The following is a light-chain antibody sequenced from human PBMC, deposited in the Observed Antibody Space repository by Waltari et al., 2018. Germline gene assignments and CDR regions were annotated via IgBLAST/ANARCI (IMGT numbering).Light chain of an antibody. CDR3: NSRDSSGNHLV. J-gene: IGLJ2*01. CDR1: SITSYY. V-gene: IGLV3-19*01. Sequence: SSELTQDPAVSVALGQTVRITCQGDSITSYYASWYQQKPGQAPVLVIYGKNNRPSGFPDRFSGSSSGNTVSLTITWAQAEDEADYYCNSRDSSGNHLVFGGGTKLTVL. CDR2: GKN.